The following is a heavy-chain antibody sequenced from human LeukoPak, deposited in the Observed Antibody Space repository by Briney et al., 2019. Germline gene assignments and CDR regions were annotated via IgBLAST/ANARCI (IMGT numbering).Heavy chain of an antibody. V-gene: IGHV4-30-4*08. Sequence: SQTLSLTCTVSGGSISSGDYYWSWIRQPPGKGLEWIGYIYYSGSTYYNPYLKSRVTISVDTSKNQFSLKLSSVTAADTAVYYCAGSQVGSWPYYYYYYMDVWGKGTTVTVSS. D-gene: IGHD6-13*01. CDR1: GGSISSGDYY. CDR2: IYYSGST. CDR3: AGSQVGSWPYYYYYYMDV. J-gene: IGHJ6*03.